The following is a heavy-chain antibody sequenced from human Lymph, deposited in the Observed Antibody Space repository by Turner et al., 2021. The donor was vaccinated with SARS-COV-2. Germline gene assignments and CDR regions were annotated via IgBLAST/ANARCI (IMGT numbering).Heavy chain of an antibody. Sequence: EVQLLESGGGSVQPGGYLRLSCAASGFTFSSYAMSWVRQAPVKGLEWVSAISGSGGSTYYSDSVKGRFSTSRDNSKTALYLQMNSRRAEDTAVYYCAKEGDTAMVNFDFWGQGTLVTVSS. CDR1: GFTFSSYA. CDR2: ISGSGGST. CDR3: AKEGDTAMVNFDF. D-gene: IGHD5-18*01. J-gene: IGHJ4*02. V-gene: IGHV3-23*01.